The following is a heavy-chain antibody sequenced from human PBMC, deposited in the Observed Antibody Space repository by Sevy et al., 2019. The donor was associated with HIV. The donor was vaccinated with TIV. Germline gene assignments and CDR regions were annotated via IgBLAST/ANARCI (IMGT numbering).Heavy chain of an antibody. CDR3: ARAWRDRWYFDL. Sequence: GGSLRLSCVASGFTFGNYDMHWVRQAKGKGLEWVSAIGLAGDTYYPGSVKGRFTIPREKDKKSLYLQMNSLRAGDTAVYYCARAWRDRWYFDLWGRGTLVTVSS. V-gene: IGHV3-13*01. CDR1: GFTFGNYD. CDR2: IGLAGDT. J-gene: IGHJ2*01.